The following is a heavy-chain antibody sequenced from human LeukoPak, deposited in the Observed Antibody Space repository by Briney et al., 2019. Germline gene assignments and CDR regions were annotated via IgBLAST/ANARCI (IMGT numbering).Heavy chain of an antibody. CDR1: GVSITNYY. D-gene: IGHD3-9*01. Sequence: ASETLSLTCGVYGVSITNYYWAFIRQPPGKGLEWIGEINHSGRTNYNPSPKSRVSISVDTSKNQFSLNLTSVTAADTALYYCARGHLTGKVKIDFWGQGTLVTVAS. J-gene: IGHJ4*02. CDR2: INHSGRT. V-gene: IGHV4-34*01. CDR3: ARGHLTGKVKIDF.